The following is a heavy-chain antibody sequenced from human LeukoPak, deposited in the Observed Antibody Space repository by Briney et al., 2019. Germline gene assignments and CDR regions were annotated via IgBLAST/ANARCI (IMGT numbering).Heavy chain of an antibody. CDR3: ARDKYYGSGSYYNPGYFDY. D-gene: IGHD3-10*01. V-gene: IGHV3-21*01. Sequence: GGSLRLSCAASGFTFSSYSMNWVRQAPGKGLEWVSSISSSSSYIYYADSVKGRFTISRDNAKNSLYLQMNSLRAEDTAVYYCARDKYYGSGSYYNPGYFDYWGQGTLVTVSS. J-gene: IGHJ4*02. CDR1: GFTFSSYS. CDR2: ISSSSSYI.